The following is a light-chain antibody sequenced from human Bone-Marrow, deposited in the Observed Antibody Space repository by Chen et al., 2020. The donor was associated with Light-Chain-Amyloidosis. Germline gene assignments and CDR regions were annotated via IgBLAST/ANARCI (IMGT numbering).Light chain of an antibody. CDR3: ATWDDSLNGVM. CDR1: NSNIGNNA. Sequence: QSVLTHAPSVSGTPGQRVTISCSGSNSNIGNNAVNWYQQQYPVTAPKLLIYSNKQRPSGVPDRFAGSMSGTSGSIAISGRQPEDEAEYYCATWDDSLNGVMCGGGTKLTVL. J-gene: IGLJ3*02. CDR2: SNK. V-gene: IGLV1-44*01.